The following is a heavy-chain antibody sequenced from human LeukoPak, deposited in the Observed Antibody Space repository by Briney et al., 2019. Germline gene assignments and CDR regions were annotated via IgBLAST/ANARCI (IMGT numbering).Heavy chain of an antibody. Sequence: GGSLRLSCAASGFIFSSYAMHWVRQAPGKGLEWVAVILYDGSDKYYADSVKGRFTISRDNSKNTLYLQMNSLRAEDTAVYYCAKDRSGSYPTFDYWGQGTLVTVSS. J-gene: IGHJ4*02. D-gene: IGHD1-26*01. V-gene: IGHV3-30*04. CDR1: GFIFSSYA. CDR3: AKDRSGSYPTFDY. CDR2: ILYDGSDK.